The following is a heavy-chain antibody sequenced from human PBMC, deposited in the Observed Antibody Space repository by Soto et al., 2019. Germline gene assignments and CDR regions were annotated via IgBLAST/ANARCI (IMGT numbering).Heavy chain of an antibody. V-gene: IGHV3-23*01. Sequence: EVQLLESGGGLVQPGESLRLSCAASGFTFSTYVMSFVRQAPGKGLEWVSAITGSSDSTYYADSVKGRFTISRDNSKNTLYLQLNILRAEDTAIYYCANGSAHASPYYFDYWGQGTLVTVSS. D-gene: IGHD6-19*01. CDR1: GFTFSTYV. CDR3: ANGSAHASPYYFDY. CDR2: ITGSSDST. J-gene: IGHJ4*02.